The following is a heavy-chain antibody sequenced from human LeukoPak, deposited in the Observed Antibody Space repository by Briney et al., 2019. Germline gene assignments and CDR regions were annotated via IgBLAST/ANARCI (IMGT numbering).Heavy chain of an antibody. CDR2: ISTYNVNT. CDR3: ARERGRVVIDYFDY. Sequence: ASVKVSCKASGYTFTGFGISWVRQPPGQGLEWMGWISTYNVNTNYAQKFQGRVTMTTDTSTSTAYMELRSLRFDDTAVYYCARERGRVVIDYFDYWGQGTLVTVSS. D-gene: IGHD2/OR15-2a*01. CDR1: GYTFTGFG. V-gene: IGHV1-18*01. J-gene: IGHJ4*02.